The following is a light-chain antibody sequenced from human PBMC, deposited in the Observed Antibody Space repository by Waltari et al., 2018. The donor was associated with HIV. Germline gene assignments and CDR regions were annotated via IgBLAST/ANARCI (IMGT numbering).Light chain of an antibody. Sequence: SYVLTQPPSVSVAPGKTARITCGGTNIGSKSVHWYQQKPRQAPVLVIYYDSDRPSGIPERFSGSNSGNTATLTISRVEAVDEADYFCHVWDSSSDHLVFGGGTKLTVL. CDR3: HVWDSSSDHLV. CDR1: NIGSKS. J-gene: IGLJ2*01. CDR2: YDS. V-gene: IGLV3-21*04.